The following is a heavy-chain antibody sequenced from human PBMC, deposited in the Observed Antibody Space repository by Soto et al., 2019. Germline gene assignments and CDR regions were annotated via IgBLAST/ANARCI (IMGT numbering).Heavy chain of an antibody. D-gene: IGHD3-10*01. CDR2: INHSGST. Sequence: QVQLQQWGAGLLKPSETLSLTCAVYGGSFSGYYWSWIRQPPGKGLEWIGEINHSGSTNYNPSLKSRVTISADTSKNPFSLKLSSVTAADTAVYYCARAVRGVIMPSGWFDPWGQGTLVTVSS. CDR1: GGSFSGYY. J-gene: IGHJ5*02. CDR3: ARAVRGVIMPSGWFDP. V-gene: IGHV4-34*01.